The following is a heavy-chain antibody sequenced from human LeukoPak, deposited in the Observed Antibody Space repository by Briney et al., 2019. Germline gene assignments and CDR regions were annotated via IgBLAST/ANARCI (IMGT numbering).Heavy chain of an antibody. CDR1: GGSISSSSYY. Sequence: PSETLSLTCTVSGGSISSSSYYWGWIRQPPGKGLEWIGSNYYSGSTYYNPSLQSRITISVDTSKNQCALKLSSVTAADTAVYYCAREWKDWNDFWFDRWGRGTLVTVSS. V-gene: IGHV4-39*06. CDR2: NYYSGST. J-gene: IGHJ5*02. CDR3: AREWKDWNDFWFDR. D-gene: IGHD1-1*01.